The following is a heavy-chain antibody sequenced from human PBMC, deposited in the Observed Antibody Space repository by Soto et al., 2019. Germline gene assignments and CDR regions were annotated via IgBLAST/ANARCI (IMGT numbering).Heavy chain of an antibody. CDR2: ISAYNGNT. V-gene: IGHV1-18*01. CDR3: ARAQTSIVVVVAPPGV. D-gene: IGHD2-15*01. CDR1: GYTFTSYG. J-gene: IGHJ6*02. Sequence: QVQLVQSGAEVKKPGASVKVSCKASGYTFTSYGISWVRQAPGQGLEWMGWISAYNGNTNYEQKLQGRVTMTTDTSTSTGYMELRSLRSDDTSVYYCARAQTSIVVVVAPPGVWVQGTTVTVSS.